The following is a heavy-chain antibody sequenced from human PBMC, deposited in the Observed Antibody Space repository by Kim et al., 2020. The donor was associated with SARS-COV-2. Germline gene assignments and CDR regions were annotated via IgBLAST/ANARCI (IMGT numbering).Heavy chain of an antibody. Sequence: GGSLRLSCAASGFTFSTYTMSWVRQAPGKGLDWVSSISSRATEIHYADSVKGRFTISRDNANNSLYLQMNSLRAEDTAVYYCARTGSYSDYSGQGTLVTGSS. CDR1: GFTFSTYT. J-gene: IGHJ4*02. D-gene: IGHD1-26*01. CDR2: ISSRATEI. CDR3: ARTGSYSDY. V-gene: IGHV3-21*01.